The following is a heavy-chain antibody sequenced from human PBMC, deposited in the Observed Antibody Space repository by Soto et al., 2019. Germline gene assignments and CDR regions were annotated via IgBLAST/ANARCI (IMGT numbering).Heavy chain of an antibody. Sequence: SETLSLTCAVYGGSFSCHFGSWIRQAPGKGLEWIGEINHSGGINYNPSLKSRVTIAVDTSKNQFSLKLNSVTAADTAVYYCARGSAGRGSYYSGMDVWGQGTTVTVSS. V-gene: IGHV4-34*01. D-gene: IGHD2-15*01. CDR2: INHSGGI. CDR1: GGSFSCHF. CDR3: ARGSAGRGSYYSGMDV. J-gene: IGHJ6*02.